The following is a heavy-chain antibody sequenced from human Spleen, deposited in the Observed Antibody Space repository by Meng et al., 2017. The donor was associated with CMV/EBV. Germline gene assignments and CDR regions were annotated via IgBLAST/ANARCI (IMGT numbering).Heavy chain of an antibody. CDR2: ISSSGNTM. CDR3: ARAIHDYGDEYGY. V-gene: IGHV3-48*03. Sequence: GESLKISCESSGFIFSRYEMNWVRQAPGKGLEWVSYISSSGNTMYYADSVKGRFTISRDNSKNTLYLQMNSLRAEDTAVYYCARAIHDYGDEYGYWGQGTLVTVSS. CDR1: GFIFSRYE. J-gene: IGHJ4*02. D-gene: IGHD4-17*01.